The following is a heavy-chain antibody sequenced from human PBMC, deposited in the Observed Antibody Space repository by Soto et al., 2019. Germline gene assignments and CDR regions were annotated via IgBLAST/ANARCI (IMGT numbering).Heavy chain of an antibody. J-gene: IGHJ6*02. CDR3: AKKDIVVVVAATEGTDV. CDR1: GFTFSSYS. V-gene: IGHV3-23*01. Sequence: GGSLILSCAASGFTFSSYSMSWVRQAPGKGLEWVSAISGSGGSTYYADSVKGRFTISRDNSKNTLYLQMNSLRAEDTAVYYCAKKDIVVVVAATEGTDVWGQGTTVTVSS. CDR2: ISGSGGST. D-gene: IGHD2-15*01.